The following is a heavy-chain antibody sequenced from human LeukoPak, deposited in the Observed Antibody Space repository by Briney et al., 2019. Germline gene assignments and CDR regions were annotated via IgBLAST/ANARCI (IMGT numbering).Heavy chain of an antibody. D-gene: IGHD3-3*01. Sequence: GGSLRLSCVASGFTFSSYDMNWVRQAPGKGLEWVSSISSTSNYINYADSVKGRFTISRDNAKSSLYLQMNSPRVDDTAVYYCARTVFGAYNWFDPWGQGALVTVSS. CDR2: ISSTSNYI. V-gene: IGHV3-21*01. J-gene: IGHJ5*02. CDR1: GFTFSSYD. CDR3: ARTVFGAYNWFDP.